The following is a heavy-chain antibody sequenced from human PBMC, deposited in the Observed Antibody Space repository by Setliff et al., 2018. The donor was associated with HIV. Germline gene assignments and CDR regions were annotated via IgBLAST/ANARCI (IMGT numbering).Heavy chain of an antibody. D-gene: IGHD5-12*01. Sequence: TLSLTCAISGDRVSSNNAAWNWIRQSPLRGLEWLGRTYYRSKWYFDYAVSVKSRIIINPDTSKNQFSLHLNSVTPEDTAVYYCARDPPGSGFHLDYWGQGTPVTVSS. V-gene: IGHV6-1*01. J-gene: IGHJ4*02. CDR2: TYYRSKWYF. CDR3: ARDPPGSGFHLDY. CDR1: GDRVSSNNAA.